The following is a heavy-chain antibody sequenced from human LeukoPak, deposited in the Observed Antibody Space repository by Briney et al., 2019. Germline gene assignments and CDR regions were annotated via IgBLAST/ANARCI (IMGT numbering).Heavy chain of an antibody. V-gene: IGHV4-38-2*02. CDR1: GYSISSGYY. J-gene: IGHJ4*02. D-gene: IGHD1-26*01. CDR2: IYHSGST. Sequence: SETLSLTCTVSGYSISSGYYWGWIRQPPGKGLEWIGSIYHSGSTYYNPSLKSRVTISVDTSKNQFFLKLSSVTAADTAVYYCARLAGATPFDYWGQGTLVTVSS. CDR3: ARLAGATPFDY.